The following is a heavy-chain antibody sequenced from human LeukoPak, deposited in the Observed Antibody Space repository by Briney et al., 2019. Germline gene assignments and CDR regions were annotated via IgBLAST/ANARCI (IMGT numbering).Heavy chain of an antibody. CDR2: INHSGST. J-gene: IGHJ4*02. V-gene: IGHV4-34*01. Sequence: PSETLSLTCAVYGGSFSGYYWSWIRQPPGKGLEWIGEINHSGSTNYNPSLKSRVTISVDTSKNQFSLKLSSVIAADTAVYYCARIMGDTAMATVLFDYWGQGTLVTVSS. D-gene: IGHD5-18*01. CDR1: GGSFSGYY. CDR3: ARIMGDTAMATVLFDY.